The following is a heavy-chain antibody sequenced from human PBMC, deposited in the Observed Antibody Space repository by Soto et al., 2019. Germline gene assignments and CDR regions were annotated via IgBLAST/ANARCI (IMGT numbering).Heavy chain of an antibody. CDR3: AKGNTSGWYFFDY. Sequence: GGSLRLSCGGSGFTFSDCAMSWVRQAPGKGLEWVSGISGTGRSTFYADSVKDRFTISRDNSKNTVYLQMTSLRAEDTAVYYCAKGNTSGWYFFDYWGQGTLVTVSS. D-gene: IGHD6-19*01. J-gene: IGHJ4*02. CDR1: GFTFSDCA. CDR2: ISGTGRST. V-gene: IGHV3-23*01.